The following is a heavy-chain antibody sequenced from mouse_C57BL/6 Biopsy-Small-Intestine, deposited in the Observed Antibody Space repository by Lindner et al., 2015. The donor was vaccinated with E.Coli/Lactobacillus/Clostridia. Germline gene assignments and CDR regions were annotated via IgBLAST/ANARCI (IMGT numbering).Heavy chain of an antibody. J-gene: IGHJ4*01. CDR2: ISVYNGNT. Sequence: SVKVSCKASGYTFTSYDISWVRQAPGQGLEWMGWISVYNGNTHYAQNLQGRVTMTTDTSTSTAYMELRSLRFDDTAVYYCARDRSGSSFVGNWFDPWGQGTLVTVSS. CDR3: ARDRSGSSFVGNWFDP. D-gene: IGHD2-14*01. CDR1: GYTFTSYD. V-gene: IGHV1-7*01.